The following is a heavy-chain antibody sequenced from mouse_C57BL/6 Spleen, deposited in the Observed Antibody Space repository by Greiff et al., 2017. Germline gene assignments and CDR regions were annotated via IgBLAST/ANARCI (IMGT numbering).Heavy chain of an antibody. V-gene: IGHV1-54*01. J-gene: IGHJ4*01. CDR2: INPGSGGT. Sequence: VQLQQSGAELVRPGTSVKVSCKASGYAFTNYLIEWVKQRPGQGLEWIGVINPGSGGTNYNEKFKGKAKLTADKSSSTAYMQLSSLTSEDSAVYFCARVGGGLGGMDYWGQGPSVTVSS. CDR1: GYAFTNYL. D-gene: IGHD3-3*01. CDR3: ARVGGGLGGMDY.